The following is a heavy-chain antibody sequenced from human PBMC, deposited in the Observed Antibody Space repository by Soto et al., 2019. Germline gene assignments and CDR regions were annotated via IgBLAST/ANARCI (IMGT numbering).Heavy chain of an antibody. CDR2: ISSDGSRK. V-gene: IGHV3-30*03. CDR3: ARGCSGGTNCFYFDF. D-gene: IGHD6-13*01. CDR1: GFTFGNFG. J-gene: IGHJ4*02. Sequence: QVQLVESGGGVVQPGRSLRLSCAASGFTFGNFGIHWVRQAPGKGLEWVADISSDGSRKFYAASVKGRFTISRDNSKNTLYLQMNSLRTEDTAVYFCARGCSGGTNCFYFDFWGQGILVTVPS.